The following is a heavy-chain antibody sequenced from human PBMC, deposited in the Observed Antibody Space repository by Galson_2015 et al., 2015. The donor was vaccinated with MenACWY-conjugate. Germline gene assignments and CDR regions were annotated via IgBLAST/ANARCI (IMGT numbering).Heavy chain of an antibody. Sequence: SVKVSCKASGYSFLGHCLHWVRQAPGQGLEWMGWINPDSGNTKFSQKFEGRVTLMRDTSITTVYLVMNSLKSDDTAVYYCARDAPTGETTVYVDLWGRGTLVTV. CDR1: GYSFLGHC. CDR3: ARDAPTGETTVYVDL. D-gene: IGHD7-27*01. J-gene: IGHJ2*01. V-gene: IGHV1-2*02. CDR2: INPDSGNT.